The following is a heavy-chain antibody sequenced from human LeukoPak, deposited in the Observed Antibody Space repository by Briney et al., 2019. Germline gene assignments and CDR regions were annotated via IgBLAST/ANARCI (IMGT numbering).Heavy chain of an antibody. CDR2: IHYSGST. V-gene: IGHV4-39*01. CDR3: ARRPLHSGSPSGY. CDR1: SGSISSGSFH. Sequence: PPETLSPTRSLSSGSISSGSFHCAWIRQSPGKGLEWIGNIHYSGSTFYNPSLKSRVTISVDTSKNQFSLRLRSVTAAETAFYYCARRPLHSGSPSGYGGQGNLVTVSS. D-gene: IGHD1-26*01. J-gene: IGHJ4*02.